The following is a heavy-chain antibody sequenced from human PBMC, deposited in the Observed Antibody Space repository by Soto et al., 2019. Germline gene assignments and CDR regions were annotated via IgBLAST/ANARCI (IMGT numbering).Heavy chain of an antibody. J-gene: IGHJ6*02. CDR2: MNPNSGNT. D-gene: IGHD4-17*01. Sequence: QVQLVQSGAEVKKPGASVKVSCKASGYTFTSYDINWVRQATGQGLEWMGWMNPNSGNTGYAQKFQGRVTMTRNTSISTDYMELSSLRSEDTAVYYCARGLPETTVAYYYYYGMDVWGQGTTVTVSS. V-gene: IGHV1-8*01. CDR1: GYTFTSYD. CDR3: ARGLPETTVAYYYYYGMDV.